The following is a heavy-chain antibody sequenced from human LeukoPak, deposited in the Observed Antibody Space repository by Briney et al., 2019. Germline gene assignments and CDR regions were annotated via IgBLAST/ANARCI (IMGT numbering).Heavy chain of an antibody. Sequence: SVKVSCKASGGTFSSYAISWVRQAPGQGLEWMGGIIPIFGTANYAQKFQGRVTITTDESTGTAYMELSSLRSEDTAVYYCASLVGAAEGYWGQGTLVTVSS. V-gene: IGHV1-69*05. D-gene: IGHD6-19*01. CDR1: GGTFSSYA. CDR3: ASLVGAAEGY. CDR2: IIPIFGTA. J-gene: IGHJ4*02.